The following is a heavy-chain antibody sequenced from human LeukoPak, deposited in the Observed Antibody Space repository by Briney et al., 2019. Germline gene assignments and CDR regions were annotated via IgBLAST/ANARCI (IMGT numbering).Heavy chain of an antibody. CDR1: GYSFTSNG. CDR3: ARGIKRPHYGGPQEYYGMDV. CDR2: INTNTENP. V-gene: IGHV7-4-1*02. J-gene: IGHJ6*02. D-gene: IGHD4-23*01. Sequence: ASVNVSCKASGYSFTSNGISWVRQAPGQGLEWMGWINTNTENPTYAQGFTGRFVFSLDTSVSTAYLQISSLKAEDTAVYYCARGIKRPHYGGPQEYYGMDVWGQGTTVTVSS.